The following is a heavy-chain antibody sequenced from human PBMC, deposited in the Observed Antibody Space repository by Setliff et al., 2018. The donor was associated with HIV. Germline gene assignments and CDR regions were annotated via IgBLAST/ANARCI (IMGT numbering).Heavy chain of an antibody. CDR2: TRHSGKT. V-gene: IGHV4-34*01. D-gene: IGHD2-2*01. CDR3: VTSSSWSSRLNF. Sequence: PSETLSLTCAVYGGPLSGHYWSWIRQPPGQGLEWIGETRHSGKTNYNPSLKSRVTISVDTSKNQFSLKLTSVTAADTAVYYCVTSSSWSSRLNFWGPGMLVTVSS. CDR1: GGPLSGHY. J-gene: IGHJ4*02.